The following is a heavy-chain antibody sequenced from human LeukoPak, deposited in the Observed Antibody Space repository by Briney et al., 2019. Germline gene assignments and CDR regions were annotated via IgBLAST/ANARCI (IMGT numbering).Heavy chain of an antibody. CDR3: ARHGGQWLGIYYFDY. D-gene: IGHD6-19*01. CDR2: IYYSGST. V-gene: IGHV4-59*08. J-gene: IGHJ4*02. CDR1: GGSISSYY. Sequence: PSETLSPTCTVSGGSISSYYWSWIRQPPGKGLEWIGYIYYSGSTNYNPSLKSRVTISVDTSKNQFSLKLSSVTAADTAVYYCARHGGQWLGIYYFDYWGQGTLVTVSS.